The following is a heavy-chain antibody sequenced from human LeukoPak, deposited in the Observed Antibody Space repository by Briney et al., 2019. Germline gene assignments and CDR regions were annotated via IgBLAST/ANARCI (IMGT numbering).Heavy chain of an antibody. CDR1: GFTFGKFD. Sequence: GGSLRLSCVGSGFTFGKFDMKWVRQAQGKDLAWVSYIHSSGSTRYKADSVRGRFTISRDNAKNSLYLQLSSLRPEDTGVYYCARATVSPLAIATAGAGDMDVWGKGATVIVSS. J-gene: IGHJ6*03. D-gene: IGHD6-13*01. V-gene: IGHV3-48*03. CDR2: IHSSGSTR. CDR3: ARATVSPLAIATAGAGDMDV.